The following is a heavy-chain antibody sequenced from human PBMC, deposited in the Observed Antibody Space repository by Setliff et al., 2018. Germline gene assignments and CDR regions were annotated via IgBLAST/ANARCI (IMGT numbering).Heavy chain of an antibody. CDR1: GTSINSY. J-gene: IGHJ4*01. D-gene: IGHD6-19*01. CDR3: ANGWRNFDY. V-gene: IGHV4-59*01. CDR2: VYSNGNK. Sequence: SETLSLTCTVSGTSINSYWTWIRQSPGKGLEWIGFVYSNGNKDFNPSLKSRVAFSVDTSQNHVSLKLSSVTPADTAVYFCANGWRNFDYWGQGVLVTVSS.